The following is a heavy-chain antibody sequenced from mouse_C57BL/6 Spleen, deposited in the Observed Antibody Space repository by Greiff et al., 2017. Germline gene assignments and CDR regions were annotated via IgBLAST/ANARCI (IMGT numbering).Heavy chain of an antibody. D-gene: IGHD3-2*02. CDR3: ARWGEGYEAY. CDR1: GYTFTSYW. CDR2: IDPSDSET. Sequence: QVQLQQSGAELVRPGSSVKLSCKASGYTFTSYWMHWVKQRPIQGLEWIGNIDPSDSETHYNQKFKDKATLTVDKSSSTAYMQLSSLTSEDSAVYYCARWGEGYEAYWGQGTLVTVSA. J-gene: IGHJ3*01. V-gene: IGHV1-52*01.